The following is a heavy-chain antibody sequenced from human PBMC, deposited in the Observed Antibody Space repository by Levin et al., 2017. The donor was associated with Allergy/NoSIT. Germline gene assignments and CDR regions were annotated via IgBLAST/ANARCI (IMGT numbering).Heavy chain of an antibody. J-gene: IGHJ4*02. CDR3: AREGYDILTGPYYFDY. V-gene: IGHV3-30-3*01. CDR1: GFTFSSYA. D-gene: IGHD3-9*01. CDR2: ISYDGSNK. Sequence: GGSLRLSCAASGFTFSSYAMHWVRQAPGKGLEWVAVISYDGSNKYYADSVKGRFTISRDNSKNTLYLQMNSLRAEDTAVYYCAREGYDILTGPYYFDYWGQGTLVTVSS.